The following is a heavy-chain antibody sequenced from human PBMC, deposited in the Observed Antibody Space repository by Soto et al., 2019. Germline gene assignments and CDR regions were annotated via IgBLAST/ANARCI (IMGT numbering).Heavy chain of an antibody. CDR2: IWYDGSNT. CDR3: VRGGGGSYCSRGSCFLDY. J-gene: IGHJ4*02. CDR1: GFTFSYYG. D-gene: IGHD2-15*01. V-gene: IGHV3-33*01. Sequence: QVQLVESGGGVVQPGRSLRLSCAASGFTFSYYGLHWVRQAPGKGLEWVAVIWYDGSNTYYADSVKGRFTISRDNSKNMLYLQMNSLRAEDTAVYYCVRGGGGSYCSRGSCFLDYWGQGALVTVSS.